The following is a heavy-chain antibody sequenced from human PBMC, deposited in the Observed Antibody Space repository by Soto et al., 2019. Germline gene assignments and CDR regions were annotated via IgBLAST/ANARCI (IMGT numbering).Heavy chain of an antibody. V-gene: IGHV1-69*06. J-gene: IGHJ6*02. CDR1: GGTFSDYA. D-gene: IGHD2-21*01. CDR3: ARDRIQLRLGKYSFIGMDV. CDR2: IVPRFGSP. Sequence: QVQLVQSGAEMRKPGSSLRVSCKASGGTFSDYAFSWVRQAPGQGLEWMGGIVPRFGSPNYAQKFGGRVTITADTSSSTVYMALSSLRFDDTAVYFCARDRIQLRLGKYSFIGMDVRGQGTTIIVSS.